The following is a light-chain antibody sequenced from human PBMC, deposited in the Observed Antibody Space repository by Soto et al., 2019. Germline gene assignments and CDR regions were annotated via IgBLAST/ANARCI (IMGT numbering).Light chain of an antibody. CDR1: QSFTGSY. J-gene: IGKJ1*01. CDR2: GAS. CDR3: HQYASSPTWT. Sequence: EIVLTQSPDTLSLSPGERDTLSCRASQSFTGSYLAWYQQKPGQAPRLLIFGASSRATGIPDRLSGSGSETDFTLTISRLEPEDFAVYSWHQYASSPTWTFGPGTKVDIK. V-gene: IGKV3-20*01.